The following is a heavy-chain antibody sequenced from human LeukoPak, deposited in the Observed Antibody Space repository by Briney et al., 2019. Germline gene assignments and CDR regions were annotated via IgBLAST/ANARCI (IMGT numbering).Heavy chain of an antibody. CDR1: GYTFTSYF. Sequence: ASVKVSCKASGYTFTSYFMYWVRQAPGQGLEWLGWINPHSGDTNFAQKFQGRVTMTRDTSISTAYMELSSLRSDDTAVYYCARGGLFESLDIWGQGTMVTVSS. CDR3: ARGGLFESLDI. CDR2: INPHSGDT. J-gene: IGHJ3*02. D-gene: IGHD3-10*02. V-gene: IGHV1-2*02.